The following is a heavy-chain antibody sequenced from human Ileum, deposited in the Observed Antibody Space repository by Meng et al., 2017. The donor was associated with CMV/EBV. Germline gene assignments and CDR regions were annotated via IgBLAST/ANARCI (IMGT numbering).Heavy chain of an antibody. D-gene: IGHD1-26*01. J-gene: IGHJ4*02. CDR2: VKSASAGGAA. CDR1: ECTLNGAW. Sequence: VASECTLNGAWMNWVRQAPGKGLEWVGRVKSASAGGAADAAAPVKGRFTVSRDDSRKTVHLQMDNLKIEDTAVYYCTTGWDQYFDFWGQGALVTVSS. V-gene: IGHV3-15*07. CDR3: TTGWDQYFDF.